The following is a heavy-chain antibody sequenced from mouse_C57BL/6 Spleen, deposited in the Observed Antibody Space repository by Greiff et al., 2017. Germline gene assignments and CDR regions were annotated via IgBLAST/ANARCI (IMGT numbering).Heavy chain of an antibody. D-gene: IGHD4-1*01. CDR1: GYTFTSYW. Sequence: QVQLQQPGAELVKPGASVKMSCKASGYTFTSYWITWVKQRPGEGLDWIGDIYPGSGRTNYNEKFKSKATLTVDTSNSTAYMQLSSLTSDYSAVYYCARSSNWDFDYWGQGTTLTVSS. CDR3: ARSSNWDFDY. J-gene: IGHJ2*01. V-gene: IGHV1-55*01. CDR2: IYPGSGRT.